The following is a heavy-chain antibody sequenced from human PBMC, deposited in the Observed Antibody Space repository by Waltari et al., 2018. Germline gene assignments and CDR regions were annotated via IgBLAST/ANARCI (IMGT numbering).Heavy chain of an antibody. CDR3: TTSHNYTTFDI. CDR2: MSSDGNIA. CDR1: GFTFTTYW. J-gene: IGHJ3*02. D-gene: IGHD3-3*01. V-gene: IGHV3-74*01. Sequence: EVQVVESGGGLAQPGGSLRLSCAASGFTFTTYWMHWVRQAPGKGLVWVSHMSSDGNIANYADSVKGRFTISRDNAKNTLFLQMNSLRVEDTAVYYCTTSHNYTTFDIWGQGTVVTVSS.